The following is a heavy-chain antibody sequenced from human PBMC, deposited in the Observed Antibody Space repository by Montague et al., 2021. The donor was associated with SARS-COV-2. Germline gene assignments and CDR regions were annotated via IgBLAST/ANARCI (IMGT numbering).Heavy chain of an antibody. V-gene: IGHV4-34*01. Sequence: SETLSLTCAVHGGSFSTYSWNWIRQPPGKGLEWIGEIHHGGSTNYNPSLKSRVTISADTSKNQFSLKLTSVAAADTAVHYCARPGDGVVPSPILGVGPYYSYYYMDVWGKGTTVTVSS. D-gene: IGHD3-10*01. J-gene: IGHJ6*03. CDR3: ARPGDGVVPSPILGVGPYYSYYYMDV. CDR2: IHHGGST. CDR1: GGSFSTYS.